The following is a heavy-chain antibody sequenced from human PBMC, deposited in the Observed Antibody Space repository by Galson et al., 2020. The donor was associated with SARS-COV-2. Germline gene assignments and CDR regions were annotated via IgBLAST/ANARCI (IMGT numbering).Heavy chain of an antibody. CDR1: GFTFSSYA. Sequence: GGSLRLSCAASGFTFSSYAMSWVRQAPGKGLEWVTAISGSGGSTYYADSVKGRFTISRDNSKNTLYLQMNSLRAEDTAVYYCAKDPFYDFWSGYYYDYWGQGTLVTVSS. D-gene: IGHD3-3*01. J-gene: IGHJ4*02. V-gene: IGHV3-23*01. CDR3: AKDPFYDFWSGYYYDY. CDR2: ISGSGGST.